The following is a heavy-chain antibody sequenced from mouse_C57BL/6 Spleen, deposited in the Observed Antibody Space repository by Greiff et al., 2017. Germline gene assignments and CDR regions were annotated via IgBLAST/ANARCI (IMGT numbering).Heavy chain of an antibody. V-gene: IGHV1-52*01. D-gene: IGHD3-2*02. CDR2: IDPSDSET. CDR3: ATGTAQARAWFAY. CDR1: GYTFTSYW. J-gene: IGHJ3*01. Sequence: QVQLQQPGAELVRPGSSVKLSCKASGYTFTSYWMHWVKQRPIQGLEWIGNIDPSDSETHYNQKFKDKATLTVDKSSSTAYMQLSSLTSEDSAVYYCATGTAQARAWFAYWGQGTLVTVSA.